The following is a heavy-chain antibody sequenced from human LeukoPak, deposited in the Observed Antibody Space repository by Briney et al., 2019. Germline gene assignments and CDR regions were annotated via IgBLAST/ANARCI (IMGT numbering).Heavy chain of an antibody. CDR1: GFTFSSYA. CDR3: ARDPGGAVTGTTERGYYYYGMDV. CDR2: ISYDGSSK. J-gene: IGHJ6*02. D-gene: IGHD1-20*01. Sequence: GGSLRLSCAASGFTFSSYAMHWVRQAPGKGLEWVAVISYDGSSKYYADSVKGRFTISRDNSKNTLYLQMNSLRAEDTAVYYCARDPGGAVTGTTERGYYYYGMDVWGQGTTVTVSS. V-gene: IGHV3-30-3*01.